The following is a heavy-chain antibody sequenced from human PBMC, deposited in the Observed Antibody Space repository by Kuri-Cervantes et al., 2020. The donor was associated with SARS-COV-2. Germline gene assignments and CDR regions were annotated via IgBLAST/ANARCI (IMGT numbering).Heavy chain of an antibody. CDR1: GSAFSDYS. CDR3: AMLYGDPDLDY. V-gene: IGHV3-21*01. CDR2: ISGHSRYI. J-gene: IGHJ4*02. D-gene: IGHD4-17*01. Sequence: GESLKISCAASGSAFSDYSMLWFRQAPGKGLEWVSSISGHSRYIYYRDSVKGRFTISRDNARKSLFLQMSDLRLEDTGVYYCAMLYGDPDLDYWGQGTLVTVSS.